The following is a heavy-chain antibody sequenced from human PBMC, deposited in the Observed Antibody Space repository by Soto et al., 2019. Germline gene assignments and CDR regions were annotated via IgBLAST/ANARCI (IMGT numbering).Heavy chain of an antibody. J-gene: IGHJ4*02. D-gene: IGHD3-10*01. V-gene: IGHV5-51*01. CDR3: ARLRGVYGSGSYPDFDY. CDR2: IYPGDSDT. Sequence: GESLKISCKGSGYSFTSYLIGWVRQMPGKGLEWMGIIYPGDSDTRYSPSFQGQVTISADKSISTAYLQWSSLKASDTAMYYCARLRGVYGSGSYPDFDYWGQGTLVTVSS. CDR1: GYSFTSYL.